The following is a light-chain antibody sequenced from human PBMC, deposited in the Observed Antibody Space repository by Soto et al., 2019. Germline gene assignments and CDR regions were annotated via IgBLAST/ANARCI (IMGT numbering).Light chain of an antibody. Sequence: QSVLTQPPSVSGAPGQRVTISCTGTSSNIGAGYDVHWYQQLPGTAPRLLIYANNNRPSGVPDRFSASKSGTSASLAITGLQAEDEGDYYCQSYDSTLSARYVFGTGTKLTVL. CDR2: ANN. V-gene: IGLV1-40*01. CDR1: SSNIGAGYD. J-gene: IGLJ1*01. CDR3: QSYDSTLSARYV.